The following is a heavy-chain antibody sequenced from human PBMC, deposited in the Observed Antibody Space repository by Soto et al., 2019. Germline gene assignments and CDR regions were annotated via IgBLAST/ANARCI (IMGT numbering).Heavy chain of an antibody. Sequence: SETLSLTCTGDSISGYTYYWAWIRQPPGKGLEWVGSISSGGTTYYNPSLKSRVTLSVDTPKNQFSLKLSSVAAADTAIYYCARHHYYDSSGRTVNFDSWGQGTLVTVSS. CDR1: DSISGYTYY. J-gene: IGHJ4*02. CDR2: ISSGGTT. CDR3: ARHHYYDSSGRTVNFDS. V-gene: IGHV4-39*01. D-gene: IGHD3-22*01.